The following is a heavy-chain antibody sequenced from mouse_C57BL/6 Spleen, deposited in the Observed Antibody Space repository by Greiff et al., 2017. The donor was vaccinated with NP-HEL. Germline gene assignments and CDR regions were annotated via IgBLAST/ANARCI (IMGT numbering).Heavy chain of an antibody. CDR1: GYTFTSYW. J-gene: IGHJ4*01. CDR2: IDPSDSYT. Sequence: QVQLKQPGAELVMPGASVKLSCKASGYTFTSYWMHWVKQRPGQGLEWIGEIDPSDSYTTYNQKFKGKSTLTVDKSSSTAYMQLSSLTSEDSAVYYCARRDYYGGYYAMDYWGQGTSVTVSS. V-gene: IGHV1-69*01. CDR3: ARRDYYGGYYAMDY. D-gene: IGHD1-2*01.